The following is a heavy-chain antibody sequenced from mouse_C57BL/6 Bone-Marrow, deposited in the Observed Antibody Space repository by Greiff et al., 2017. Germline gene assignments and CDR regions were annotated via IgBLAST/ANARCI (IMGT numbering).Heavy chain of an antibody. CDR3: ARSHDGYCYWYFDV. Sequence: QVQLKQPGAELVKPGASVKMSCKASGYTFTSYWITWVKQRPGQGLEWIGDIYPGSGSTNYNEKFKSKATLTVDTSSSTAYMQLSSLTSEDSAVYYCARSHDGYCYWYFDVWGTGTTVTVSS. D-gene: IGHD2-3*01. J-gene: IGHJ1*03. CDR2: IYPGSGST. V-gene: IGHV1-55*01. CDR1: GYTFTSYW.